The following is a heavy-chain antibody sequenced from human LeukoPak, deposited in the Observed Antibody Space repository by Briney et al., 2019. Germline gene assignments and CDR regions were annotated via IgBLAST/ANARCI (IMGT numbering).Heavy chain of an antibody. CDR1: GCTFNTYS. Sequence: ASVKVSCKASGCTFNTYSMNWVRQAPGKGLEWVSYIDSDSSHIYYANSVKGRFTISRDNAKNSLYLQMNSLRAEDTAVYYCATPFDYWGQGTLVTVSS. CDR2: IDSDSSHI. CDR3: ATPFDY. V-gene: IGHV3-48*01. J-gene: IGHJ4*02.